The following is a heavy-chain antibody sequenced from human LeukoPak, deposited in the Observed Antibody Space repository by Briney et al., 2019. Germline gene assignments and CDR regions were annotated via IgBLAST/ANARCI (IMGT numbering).Heavy chain of an antibody. D-gene: IGHD2-15*01. Sequence: SETLSLTCAVSGYSISSGYYWGWIRQPPGKGLEWIGSIYHSGSTYYNPSLKSRVTISVDTSKNQFSLRLSSVTAADTAVYYCARRSIVVVVAATSPLFDYWGQGTLVTVSS. CDR2: IYHSGST. V-gene: IGHV4-38-2*01. CDR3: ARRSIVVVVAATSPLFDY. CDR1: GYSISSGYY. J-gene: IGHJ4*02.